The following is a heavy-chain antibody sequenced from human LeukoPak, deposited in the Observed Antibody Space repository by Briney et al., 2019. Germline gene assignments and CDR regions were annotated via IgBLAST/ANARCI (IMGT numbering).Heavy chain of an antibody. CDR2: ISYDGSNK. D-gene: IGHD6-13*01. CDR1: GFTFSSYG. V-gene: IGHV3-30*18. Sequence: GGSLRLSYAASGFTFSSYGMHWVRQAPGKGLEWVAVISYDGSNKYYADSVKGRFTISRDNSKNTLYLQMNSLRAEDTAVYYCAKGGAAAGTTPYYFDYWGQGTLVTVSS. J-gene: IGHJ4*02. CDR3: AKGGAAAGTTPYYFDY.